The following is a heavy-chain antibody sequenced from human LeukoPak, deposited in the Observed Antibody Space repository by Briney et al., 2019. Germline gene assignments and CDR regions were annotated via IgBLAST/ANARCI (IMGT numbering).Heavy chain of an antibody. CDR2: IDHSENT. CDR3: ARGQVAARLAH. D-gene: IGHD6-6*01. CDR1: DGSFSGYY. V-gene: IGHV4-34*01. Sequence: SETLSLTCAVYDGSFSGYYCSWLRQVPGKGLEWIGEIDHSENTNYNPSLKSRVTISVDTSKNQFSLKLNSVTAADTAVYYCARGQVAARLAHWGQGTLVTVSS. J-gene: IGHJ4*02.